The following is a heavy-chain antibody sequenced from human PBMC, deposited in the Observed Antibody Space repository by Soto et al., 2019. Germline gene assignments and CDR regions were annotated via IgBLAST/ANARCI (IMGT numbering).Heavy chain of an antibody. J-gene: IGHJ6*02. D-gene: IGHD3-3*01. CDR3: ARWGSITIFGVVSENYGMDV. CDR1: GGSISSGDYY. Sequence: TLSPTCTVSGGSISSGDYYWSWIRQPPGKGLEWIGYIYYSGSTYYNPSLKSRVTISVDTSKNQFSLKLSSVTAADTAVYYCARWGSITIFGVVSENYGMDVWGQGTTVTVSS. CDR2: IYYSGST. V-gene: IGHV4-30-4*01.